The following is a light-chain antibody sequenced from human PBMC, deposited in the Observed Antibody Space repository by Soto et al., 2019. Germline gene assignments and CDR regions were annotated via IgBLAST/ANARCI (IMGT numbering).Light chain of an antibody. CDR1: QSVSSSY. CDR2: DAS. Sequence: EIFLTQSPDTLSLSPGERATLSCRASQSVSSSYLAWYQQKPGQAPRLLIYDASIRATGIPARFSGSGSRTEFTLTISSLQPADSAVYYCQQYTDWPPWTFGQGTKVDIK. CDR3: QQYTDWPPWT. V-gene: IGKV3D-7*01. J-gene: IGKJ1*01.